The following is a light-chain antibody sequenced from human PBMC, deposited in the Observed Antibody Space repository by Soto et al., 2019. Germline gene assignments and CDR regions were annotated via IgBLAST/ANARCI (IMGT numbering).Light chain of an antibody. J-gene: IGLJ1*01. CDR3: AAWDDSLKGYV. Sequence: QSVMTQPPSVSAAPGQKVTISCSGSSSNIGGNTLNWYQHLPGTAPKLLIHNNSQRPSGVPDRFSGSKSGTSGSLAISGLQSEDEADYYCAAWDDSLKGYVFGSGTKVTVL. CDR1: SSNIGGNT. CDR2: NNS. V-gene: IGLV1-44*01.